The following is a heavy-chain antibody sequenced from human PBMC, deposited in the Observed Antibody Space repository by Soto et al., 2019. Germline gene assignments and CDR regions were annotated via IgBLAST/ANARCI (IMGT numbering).Heavy chain of an antibody. CDR3: AKGVYGSGSYYQPRPHFD. J-gene: IGHJ4*02. CDR1: GFTFSSYA. D-gene: IGHD3-10*01. CDR2: ISGSGGST. V-gene: IGHV3-23*01. Sequence: EVQLLESGGGLVQPGGSLRLSCAASGFTFSSYAMSWVRQAPGKGLEWVSAISGSGGSTYYADSVKGRFTISRDNSKNTLYLQMNSLRAEDTAVYYCAKGVYGSGSYYQPRPHFDWGQGTLGTVSS.